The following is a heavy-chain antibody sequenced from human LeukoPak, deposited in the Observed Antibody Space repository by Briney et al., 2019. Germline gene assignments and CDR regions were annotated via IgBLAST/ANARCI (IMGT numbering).Heavy chain of an antibody. D-gene: IGHD5-12*01. CDR3: ARDSKAVATIGPFDY. J-gene: IGHJ4*02. CDR2: ISGSGGST. CDR1: GFTFSSYG. Sequence: GGSLRLSCAASGFTFSSYGMSWVRQAPGKGLEWVSSISGSGGSTYYADSVKGRFTISRDNSKNTLYLQMNSLRAEDTAVYYCARDSKAVATIGPFDYWGQGTLVTVSS. V-gene: IGHV3-23*01.